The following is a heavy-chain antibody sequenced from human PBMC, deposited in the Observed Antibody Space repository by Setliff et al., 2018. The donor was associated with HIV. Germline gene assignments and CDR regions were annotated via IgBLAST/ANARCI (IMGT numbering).Heavy chain of an antibody. CDR1: GSIFTDYY. CDR2: INPNGGYT. D-gene: IGHD4-17*01. V-gene: IGHV1-2*02. Sequence: VPVKVACKASGSIFTDYYIHWVRQAPGQGLEWMGWINPNGGYTNYEQKFLGRVTMTQDTAVTTAYLALSRLGPDDTAVYYCARRVPPIPSGDLDYWGQGTPVTVSS. J-gene: IGHJ4*02. CDR3: ARRVPPIPSGDLDY.